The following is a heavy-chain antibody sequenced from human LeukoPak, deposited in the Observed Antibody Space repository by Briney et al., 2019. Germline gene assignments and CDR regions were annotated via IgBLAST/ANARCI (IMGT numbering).Heavy chain of an antibody. V-gene: IGHV1-69*05. CDR1: GGTFSSYA. CDR3: ARGGWELQNYYYYYMDV. CDR2: IIPIFGAA. J-gene: IGHJ6*03. D-gene: IGHD1-26*01. Sequence: SVKVSCKASGGTFSSYAISWVRQAPGQGLEWMGGIIPIFGAANYAQKFQGRVTITTDESTSTAYMELSSLRSEDTAVYYCARGGWELQNYYYYYMDVWGKGTTVTVSS.